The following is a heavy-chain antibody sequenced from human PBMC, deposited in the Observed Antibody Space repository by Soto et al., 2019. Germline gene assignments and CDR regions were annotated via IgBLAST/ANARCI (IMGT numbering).Heavy chain of an antibody. CDR3: ARFGQIPSSGWPYYFDY. Sequence: GGSLRLSCAASGFTFSSYWMSWVRQAPGKGLEWVANIKQDGSEKYYVDSVKGRFTISRDNAKNSLYLQMNSLRAEDTAVYYCARFGQIPSSGWPYYFDYWGQGTLVTVSS. CDR2: IKQDGSEK. CDR1: GFTFSSYW. J-gene: IGHJ4*02. D-gene: IGHD6-19*01. V-gene: IGHV3-7*01.